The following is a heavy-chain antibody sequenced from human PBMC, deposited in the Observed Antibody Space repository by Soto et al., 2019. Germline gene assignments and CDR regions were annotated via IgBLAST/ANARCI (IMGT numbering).Heavy chain of an antibody. CDR2: ISSSGIST. Sequence: GGSLRLSCAASGFTFSSYSMNWVRQAPGKGLEWVSVISSSGISTYYADSVKGRFTISRDNSKNTLYLQMNSLRAEDTAVYYCAKRNYGSEFDYWGQGTLVTVSS. CDR1: GFTFSSYS. J-gene: IGHJ4*02. V-gene: IGHV3-23*01. D-gene: IGHD3-10*01. CDR3: AKRNYGSEFDY.